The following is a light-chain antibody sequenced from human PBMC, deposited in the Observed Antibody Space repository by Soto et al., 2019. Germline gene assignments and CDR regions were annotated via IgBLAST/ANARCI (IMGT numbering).Light chain of an antibody. CDR2: ANN. CDR3: QSYDTSLSGFYV. Sequence: QSVLTQPPSVSGAPGQRVTISCTGSSSNIGAAYDVHWYKQLPGTAPKLLIFANNNRPSGVPDRFSGSKSGTSASLAITGLQAEDEADYYCQSYDTSLSGFYVFGTGTKVPVL. CDR1: SSNIGAAYD. V-gene: IGLV1-40*01. J-gene: IGLJ1*01.